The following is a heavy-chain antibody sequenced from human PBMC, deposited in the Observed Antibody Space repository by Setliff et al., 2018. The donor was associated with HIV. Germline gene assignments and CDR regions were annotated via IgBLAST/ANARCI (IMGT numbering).Heavy chain of an antibody. CDR3: VRDTFDGRSYYGWDV. V-gene: IGHV3-48*01. J-gene: IGHJ6*02. CDR2: NGIINGAK. CDR1: GFTFSSFS. D-gene: IGHD3-9*01. Sequence: GGSLRLSCAASGFTFSSFSMNWVRQAPGKGLEWISCNGIINGAKHYADSMEGRFTISRDDAKNSLYLQMDSLRAEDTAVYYCVRDTFDGRSYYGWDVWGQGTTVTVSS.